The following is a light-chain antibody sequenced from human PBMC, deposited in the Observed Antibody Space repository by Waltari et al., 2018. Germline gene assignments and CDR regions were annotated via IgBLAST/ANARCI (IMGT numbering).Light chain of an antibody. CDR1: QCVSSY. CDR3: QRRSCWLLT. J-gene: IGKJ4*01. Sequence: IVLTQSPATLSSSPGERATISCTASQCVSSYLAWYQQKSGKAPRLPIYASSNRATGTPGRFSGGGSAADFPITISSLAADDFAVYYCQRRSCWLLTFGGGTKVEIK. V-gene: IGKV3-11*01. CDR2: ASS.